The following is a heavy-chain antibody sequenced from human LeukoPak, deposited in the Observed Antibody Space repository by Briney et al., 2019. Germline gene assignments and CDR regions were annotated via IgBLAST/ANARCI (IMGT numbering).Heavy chain of an antibody. V-gene: IGHV6-1*01. Sequence: SQTLSLTCAISGDSVSSNSVTWNWIRQSPSRGLEWLGRTYYRYTGYNDYAVSGRGRITVNPDTSNNQFSLHLNSVTPEDTAVYYCARRLTQYDCFDPWGQGILVTVSS. CDR3: ARRLTQYDCFDP. J-gene: IGHJ5*02. CDR2: TYYRYTGYN. CDR1: GDSVSSNSVT. D-gene: IGHD2-2*01.